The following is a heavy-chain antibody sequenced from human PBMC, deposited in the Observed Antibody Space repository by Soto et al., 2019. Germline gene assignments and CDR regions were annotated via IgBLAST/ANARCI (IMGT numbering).Heavy chain of an antibody. V-gene: IGHV1-69*12. J-gene: IGHJ2*01. D-gene: IGHD3-22*01. CDR3: AARRSGYQIHWYFDL. Sequence: QVQLVQSGAEVKKPGSSVKVSCKASGGTFSSYAISWVRQAPGQGLEWMGGIIPIFGTANYAQKFQGRVTITADESTSTAYMELSSLTSEDTAVYYCAARRSGYQIHWYFDLWGRGTLATVSS. CDR2: IIPIFGTA. CDR1: GGTFSSYA.